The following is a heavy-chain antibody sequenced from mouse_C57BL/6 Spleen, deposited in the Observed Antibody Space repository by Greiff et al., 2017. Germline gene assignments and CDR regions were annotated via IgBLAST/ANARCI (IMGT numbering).Heavy chain of an antibody. CDR1: GYTFTDYE. CDR3: TNGGAWFAY. CDR2: IDPDTGGT. J-gene: IGHJ3*01. V-gene: IGHV1-15*01. Sequence: QVQLKESGAELVRPGASVTLSCKASGYTFTDYEMHWVKQTPVHGLEWIGAIDPDTGGTAYNQKFKGKAILTADKSSSTAYMELRSLTSEDSAVYYCTNGGAWFAYWGQGTLVTVSA.